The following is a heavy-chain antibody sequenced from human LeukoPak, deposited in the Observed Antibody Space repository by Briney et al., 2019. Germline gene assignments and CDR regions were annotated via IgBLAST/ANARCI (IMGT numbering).Heavy chain of an antibody. CDR3: ARVPFPLYGSGMNKYYFDY. V-gene: IGHV1-2*02. D-gene: IGHD3-10*01. Sequence: GASVKVSCKASGYTFTGYYMHWVRQAPGQGLEWMGWINPNSGGTNYAQKFQGRVTMTRDTSISTAYMELSRLRSDDTAVYYCARVPFPLYGSGMNKYYFDYWGQGTLVTVSS. CDR1: GYTFTGYY. J-gene: IGHJ4*02. CDR2: INPNSGGT.